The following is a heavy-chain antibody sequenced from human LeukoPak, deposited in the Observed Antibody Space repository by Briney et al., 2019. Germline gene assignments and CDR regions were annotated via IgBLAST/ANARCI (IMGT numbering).Heavy chain of an antibody. CDR2: ISDSGGTI. CDR3: ARERGRGMVDTAMVKDAFDI. CDR1: GFTFSSSA. V-gene: IGHV3-23*01. J-gene: IGHJ3*02. Sequence: GGSLRLSCSASGFTFSSSAMSWVRQAPGKGLEWVSAISDSGGTIYYADSVKGRFTISRDNSKNTLYLQMNSLRAEDTAVYYCARERGRGMVDTAMVKDAFDIWGQGTMVTVSS. D-gene: IGHD5-18*01.